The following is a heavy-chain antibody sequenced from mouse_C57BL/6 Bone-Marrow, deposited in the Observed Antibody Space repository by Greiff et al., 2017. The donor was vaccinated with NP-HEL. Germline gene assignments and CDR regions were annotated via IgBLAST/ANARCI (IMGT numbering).Heavy chain of an antibody. J-gene: IGHJ2*01. D-gene: IGHD4-1*01. CDR3: ARDGGTLDY. V-gene: IGHV1-9*01. Sequence: QVQLKESGAELMKPGASVKLSCKATGYTFTGYWIEWVKQRPGPGLEWIGEILPGSGSTNYTEKFKGKATFTAHTSSNPAYMHRSSLTTEDSAIYYCARDGGTLDYGGRGTTLTVSS. CDR1: GYTFTGYW. CDR2: ILPGSGST.